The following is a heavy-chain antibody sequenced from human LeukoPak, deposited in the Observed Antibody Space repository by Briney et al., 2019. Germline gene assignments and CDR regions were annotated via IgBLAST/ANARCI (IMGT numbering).Heavy chain of an antibody. CDR2: IYYSGST. J-gene: IGHJ4*02. Sequence: SETLSLTCSVSGGSISSSSYYWGWIRQSPGRGLEWIGTIYYSGSTYYNPSLKSRVTISVDTSRNQFSLNLGSVTAADTAVYYCARAPPRGSYYRGYFDYWGQGTLVTVSS. CDR1: GGSISSSSYY. V-gene: IGHV4-39*07. D-gene: IGHD3-10*01. CDR3: ARAPPRGSYYRGYFDY.